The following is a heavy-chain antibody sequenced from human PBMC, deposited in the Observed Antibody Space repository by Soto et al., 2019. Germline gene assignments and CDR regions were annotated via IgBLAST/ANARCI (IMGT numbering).Heavy chain of an antibody. CDR1: GFTFSRYE. D-gene: IGHD5-12*01. V-gene: IGHV3-48*03. J-gene: IGHJ4*02. CDR2: ISPSDSAA. Sequence: GSLRLSCSASGFTFSRYEMNWVRQGPGRGLEWISYISPSDSAAYYADSVKGRFTVSRDNAKNTLYLQMNSLGAEDTAIYYCLRGNTGYGNFDSWGQGTQVTVSS. CDR3: LRGNTGYGNFDS.